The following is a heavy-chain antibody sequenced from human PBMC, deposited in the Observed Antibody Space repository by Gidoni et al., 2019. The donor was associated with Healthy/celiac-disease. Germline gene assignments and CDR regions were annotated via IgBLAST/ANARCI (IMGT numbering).Heavy chain of an antibody. D-gene: IGHD4-17*01. CDR3: ARDTRLRWIPREYYYYGMDV. V-gene: IGHV3-21*01. J-gene: IGHJ6*02. CDR1: GFTFSSYS. Sequence: EVQLVASGGGLGKPGGSLRLSCAASGFTFSSYSMNWVRQAPGKGLEWVSSISSSSSYIYYADSVQGRFTISRDNAKNSLYLQMNSLRAEDTAVYYCARDTRLRWIPREYYYYGMDVWGQGTTVTVSS. CDR2: ISSSSSYI.